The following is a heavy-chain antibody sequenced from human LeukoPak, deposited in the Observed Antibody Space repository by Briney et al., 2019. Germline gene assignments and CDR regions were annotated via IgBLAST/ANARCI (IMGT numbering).Heavy chain of an antibody. D-gene: IGHD3-3*01. J-gene: IGHJ4*02. Sequence: ASVNVSCQASGYTFTSYGISWVRQAPGQGLEWMGWISAYNGNTNYAQKLQGRVTMTTDTSTSTAYMELRSLRSDDTAVYYCARRSQRFLEWLPHFDYWGQGTLVTVSS. V-gene: IGHV1-18*01. CDR3: ARRSQRFLEWLPHFDY. CDR2: ISAYNGNT. CDR1: GYTFTSYG.